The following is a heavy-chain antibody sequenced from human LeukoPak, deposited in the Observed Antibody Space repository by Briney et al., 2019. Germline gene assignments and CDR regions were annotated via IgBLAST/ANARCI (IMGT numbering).Heavy chain of an antibody. CDR1: GDSISSYY. CDR2: IYYSGYS. CDR3: ARYYSDYYGSGNWFDP. Sequence: PSETLSLTCTVSGDSISSYYWSWIRQPPGKGLEWIGYIYYSGYSNYSPSLKSRVTISIDTSKNQFSLKLISVTAADTAVYYCARYYSDYYGSGNWFDPWGQGTLVTVSS. V-gene: IGHV4-59*01. D-gene: IGHD3-10*01. J-gene: IGHJ5*02.